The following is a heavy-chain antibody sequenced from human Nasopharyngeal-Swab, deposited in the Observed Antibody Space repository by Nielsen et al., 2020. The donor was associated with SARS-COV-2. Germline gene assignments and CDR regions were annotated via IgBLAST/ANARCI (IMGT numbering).Heavy chain of an antibody. CDR3: ARDYYDSSGYYYVPSFDY. J-gene: IGHJ4*02. CDR2: ISYDGSNK. V-gene: IGHV3-30*04. CDR1: GFTFSSYA. Sequence: LSLTCAASGFTFSSYAMHWVRQAPGKGLEWVAVISYDGSNKYYADSVKGRFTISRDNSKNTLYLQMNSLRAEDTAVYYCARDYYDSSGYYYVPSFDYWGQGTLVTVSS. D-gene: IGHD3-22*01.